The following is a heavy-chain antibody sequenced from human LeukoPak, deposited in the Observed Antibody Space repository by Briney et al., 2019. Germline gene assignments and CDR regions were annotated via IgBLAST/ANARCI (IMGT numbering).Heavy chain of an antibody. CDR3: ARERRGVSVGMDV. CDR2: IYYTGGT. Sequence: SETLSLTCSVSGGSISNYYWSWIRQPPGKGLEWIGYIYYTGGTSYNPSLKSRVTMSVDTSKSQFSLKLSSVSVADTAVYFCARERRGVSVGMDVWGQGTTVTVSS. D-gene: IGHD2-8*01. V-gene: IGHV4-59*01. J-gene: IGHJ6*02. CDR1: GGSISNYY.